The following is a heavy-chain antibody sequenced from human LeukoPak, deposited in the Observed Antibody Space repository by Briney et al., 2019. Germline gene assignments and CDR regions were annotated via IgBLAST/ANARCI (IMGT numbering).Heavy chain of an antibody. J-gene: IGHJ1*01. D-gene: IGHD2/OR15-2a*01. CDR1: GDSMNEYY. Sequence: PSETLSLTCTVSGDSMNEYYWSWVRQPPGQGLGWIGYVYYSGSTTYNPSLKSRVNITIDTSKNQFSLTLTSVTAADTAMYYCARNAGKYYRYFQHWGQGTVVSVSS. CDR2: VYYSGST. CDR3: ARNAGKYYRYFQH. V-gene: IGHV4-59*01.